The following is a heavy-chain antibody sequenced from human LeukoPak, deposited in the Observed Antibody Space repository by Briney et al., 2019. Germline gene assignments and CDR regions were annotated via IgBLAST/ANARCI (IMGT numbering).Heavy chain of an antibody. CDR2: IIPIFGTA. CDR1: GGTFSSYA. J-gene: IGHJ4*02. V-gene: IGHV1-69*05. CDR3: ARGPLVGATTPGSV. Sequence: SVKVSCKASGGTFSSYAISWVRQAPGQGLEWMGRIIPIFGTANYAQKSQGRVTITTDESTSTAYMELSSLRSEDTAVYYCARGPLVGATTPGSVWGQGTLVTVSS. D-gene: IGHD1-26*01.